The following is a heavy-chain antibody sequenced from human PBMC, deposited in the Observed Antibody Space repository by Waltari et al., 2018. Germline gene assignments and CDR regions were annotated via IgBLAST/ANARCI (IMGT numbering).Heavy chain of an antibody. CDR1: GDSVSSNSAT. CDR2: TYYRSKWYN. V-gene: IGHV6-1*01. CDR3: ARATNSGWYGD. Sequence: QVQLQQSGPGLLKPSPTLPLTCSISGDSVSSNSATWHWIGQSPSRGLEWIGRTYYRSKWYNDYAVSVKSRITINPDTSKNQFSLQLNSVTPEDTALYYCARATNSGWYGDWGQGTLVTVSS. J-gene: IGHJ4*02. D-gene: IGHD6-19*01.